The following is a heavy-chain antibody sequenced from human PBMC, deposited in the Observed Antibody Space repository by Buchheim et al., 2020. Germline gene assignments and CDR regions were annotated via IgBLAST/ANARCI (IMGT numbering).Heavy chain of an antibody. CDR1: GISFRDVW. V-gene: IGHV3-15*04. CDR3: FTYTSGYFPS. J-gene: IGHJ4*02. D-gene: IGHD3-22*01. Sequence: EVQLVESGGGLVKPGGSLRLSCAASGISFRDVWMSWVRQAPGKGLEWVARIATQASGGTTDYPSRVKGRFTISRADWADNLHLQMDTLTTEDTAVYYCFTYTSGYFPSWGQGTL. CDR2: IATQASGGTT.